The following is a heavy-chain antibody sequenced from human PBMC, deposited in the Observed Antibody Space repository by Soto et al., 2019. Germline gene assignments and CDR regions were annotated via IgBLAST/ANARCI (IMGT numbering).Heavy chain of an antibody. CDR1: GGSISSGGYY. D-gene: IGHD6-13*01. J-gene: IGHJ6*02. CDR2: IYYSGST. V-gene: IGHV4-31*03. Sequence: SETLSLTCTVSGGSISSGGYYWSWIRQHPGKGLEWIGYIYYSGSTYYNPSLKSRVTISVDTSKNQFSLKLSSVTAEDTAVYYCAKVTKRAAAGRYEYYKYGMDVWGQGTTVTVSS. CDR3: AKVTKRAAAGRYEYYKYGMDV.